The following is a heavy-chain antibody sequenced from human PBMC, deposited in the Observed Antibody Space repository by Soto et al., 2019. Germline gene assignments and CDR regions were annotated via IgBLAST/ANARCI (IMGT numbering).Heavy chain of an antibody. J-gene: IGHJ6*02. V-gene: IGHV1-69*12. D-gene: IGHD6-19*01. CDR3: ARGSRIAVAGNYYYYGMDV. CDR1: GGTFSSYA. Sequence: QVQLVQSGAEVKKPGSSVKVSCKASGGTFSSYAISWVRQAPGQGLEWMGGIIPIFGTANYAQKSQGRVTITADESTSTAYMELSSLRSEDTAVYYCARGSRIAVAGNYYYYGMDVWGQGTTVTVSS. CDR2: IIPIFGTA.